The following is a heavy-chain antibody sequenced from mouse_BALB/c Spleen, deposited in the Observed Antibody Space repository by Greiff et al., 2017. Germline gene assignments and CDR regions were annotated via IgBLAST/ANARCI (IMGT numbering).Heavy chain of an antibody. CDR1: GYTFTSYD. D-gene: IGHD1-2*01. V-gene: IGHV1S56*01. Sequence: VQLQQPGAELVRPGASVKISCKASGYTFTSYDINWVKQRPGQGLEWIGWIYPGDGSTKYNEKFKGKATLTADKSSSTAYMQLSSLTSENSAVYFCARGGYGLYYAMDYWGQGTSVTVSS. CDR3: ARGGYGLYYAMDY. J-gene: IGHJ4*01. CDR2: IYPGDGST.